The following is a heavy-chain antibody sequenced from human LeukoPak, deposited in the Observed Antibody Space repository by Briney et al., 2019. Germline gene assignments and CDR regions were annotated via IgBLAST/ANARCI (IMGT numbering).Heavy chain of an antibody. CDR1: GFTFSNYG. D-gene: IGHD6-13*01. V-gene: IGHV3-30*18. Sequence: SGRSLRLSCAASGFTFSNYGMHWVRQAPGKGLQGLAIVSFDGGNKYCADSVKGRFTISRDSSKNTLFLQMNSLRAEDTAVYYCAKDARSSWYIDYWGQGTLVTVSS. CDR3: AKDARSSWYIDY. J-gene: IGHJ4*02. CDR2: VSFDGGNK.